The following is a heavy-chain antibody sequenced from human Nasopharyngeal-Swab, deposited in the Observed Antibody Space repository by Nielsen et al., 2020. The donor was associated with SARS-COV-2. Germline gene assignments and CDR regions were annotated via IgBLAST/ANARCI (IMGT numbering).Heavy chain of an antibody. Sequence: ASVKVSCKASGYTFIGYYIHWVRQAPGQGLEWMGWINPNSGGTNYAQKFQGRVTMNRDTSISTAYMELSRLRSDGTAVYYCAKDSSPVRYYYYGMDVWGQGTTVTVSS. V-gene: IGHV1-2*02. CDR3: AKDSSPVRYYYYGMDV. J-gene: IGHJ6*02. D-gene: IGHD6-13*01. CDR2: INPNSGGT. CDR1: GYTFIGYY.